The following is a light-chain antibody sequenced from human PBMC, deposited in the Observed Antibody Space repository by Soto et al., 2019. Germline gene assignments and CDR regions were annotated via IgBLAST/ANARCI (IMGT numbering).Light chain of an antibody. CDR1: QSVSSY. V-gene: IGKV3-11*01. CDR3: QQLSNRIT. J-gene: IGKJ5*01. Sequence: LTRSRATSSKTQGQGATLSCRASQSVSSYLAWYQQKPGQAPRLLIYDASKRATGIPARFSGSGSGTDFTLTISSLESEDFAVYYCQQLSNRITFGQGTRLEIK. CDR2: DAS.